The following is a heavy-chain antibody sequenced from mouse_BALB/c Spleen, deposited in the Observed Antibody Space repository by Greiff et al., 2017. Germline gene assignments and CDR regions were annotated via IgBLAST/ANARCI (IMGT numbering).Heavy chain of an antibody. J-gene: IGHJ1*01. CDR2: IYPYNGGT. CDR3: ARPDGSSGWYFDV. Sequence: VHVKQSGPELVKPGASVKISCKASGYTFTDYNMHWVKQSHGKSLEWIGYIYPYNGGTGYNQKFKSKATLTVDNSSSTAYMELRSLTSEDSAVYYCARPDGSSGWYFDVWGAGTTVTVSS. CDR1: GYTFTDYN. V-gene: IGHV1S29*02. D-gene: IGHD1-1*01.